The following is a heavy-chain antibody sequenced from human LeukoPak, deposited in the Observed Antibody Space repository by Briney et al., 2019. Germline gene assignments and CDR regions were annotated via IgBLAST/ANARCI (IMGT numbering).Heavy chain of an antibody. CDR1: GFTFSSYA. Sequence: PGRSLRLSCAASGFTFSSYAMHWVRQAPGKGLEWVAVISYDGSNKYYADSVKGRFTISRDNSKNTLYLQMNSLRAEDTAVYYCARDRRYSYGYEDTWFDPWGQGTLVTVSS. D-gene: IGHD5-18*01. CDR3: ARDRRYSYGYEDTWFDP. CDR2: ISYDGSNK. J-gene: IGHJ5*02. V-gene: IGHV3-30*01.